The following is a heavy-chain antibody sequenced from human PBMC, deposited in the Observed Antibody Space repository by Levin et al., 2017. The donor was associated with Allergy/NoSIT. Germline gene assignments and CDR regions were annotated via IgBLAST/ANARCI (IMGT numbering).Heavy chain of an antibody. V-gene: IGHV3-23*01. CDR2: ITDSGAAT. CDR1: RSTFSTYG. CDR3: AKDSSNSWFDY. Sequence: PGGSLRLSCAAFRSTFSTYGMSWVRQAPGKGPEWVATITDSGAATYYPDSVRGRFTISRDNSKNTLYLQMDSLRVEDTALYYGAKDSSNSWFDYWGRGTLVTVSS. J-gene: IGHJ4*02. D-gene: IGHD4-11*01.